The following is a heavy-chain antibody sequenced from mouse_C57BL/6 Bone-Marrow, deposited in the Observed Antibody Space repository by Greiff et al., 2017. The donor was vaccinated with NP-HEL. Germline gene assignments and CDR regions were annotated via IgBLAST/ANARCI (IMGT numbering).Heavy chain of an antibody. CDR3: ARHLTTVVDDWYFDV. CDR1: GYTFTDYN. V-gene: IGHV1-18*01. D-gene: IGHD1-1*01. Sequence: VQLQQSGPELVKPGASVKIPCKASGYTFTDYNMDWVKQSHGKSLEWIGDINPNNGGTIYNQKFKGKATLTVDKSSSTAYMELRSLTSEDTAVYYCARHLTTVVDDWYFDVWGTGTTVTVSS. CDR2: INPNNGGT. J-gene: IGHJ1*03.